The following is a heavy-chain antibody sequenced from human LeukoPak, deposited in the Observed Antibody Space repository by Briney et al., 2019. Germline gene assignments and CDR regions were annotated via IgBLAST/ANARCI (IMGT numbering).Heavy chain of an antibody. V-gene: IGHV4-59*01. CDR2: IYYSGST. D-gene: IGHD5-24*01. Sequence: SETLSLTCTVSGGSISSYYWSWIRQPPGKGLEWIGYIYYSGSTNYNPSLKSRVTISVDTSKNQFSLKLSSVTAADTAVYYCAREGYVEMATSDALDIWGQGTMVTVSS. CDR1: GGSISSYY. J-gene: IGHJ3*02. CDR3: AREGYVEMATSDALDI.